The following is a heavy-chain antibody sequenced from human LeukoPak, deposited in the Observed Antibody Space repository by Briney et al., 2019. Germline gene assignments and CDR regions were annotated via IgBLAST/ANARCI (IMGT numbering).Heavy chain of an antibody. CDR2: IYYSGST. Sequence: SETLSLTCAVYGGSFSGYYWSWIRQPPGKGLEWIGYIYYSGSTNYNPSLKSRVTISVDTSKNQFSLKLSSVTAADTAVYYCARGEGELIFDYWGQGTLVTVSS. CDR1: GGSFSGYY. D-gene: IGHD3-10*01. CDR3: ARGEGELIFDY. V-gene: IGHV4-59*01. J-gene: IGHJ4*02.